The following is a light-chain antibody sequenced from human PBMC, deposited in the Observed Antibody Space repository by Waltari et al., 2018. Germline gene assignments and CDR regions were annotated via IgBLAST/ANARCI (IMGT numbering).Light chain of an antibody. CDR1: QSVSKY. V-gene: IGKV3-20*01. J-gene: IGKJ1*01. CDR3: QKYGTLPAT. Sequence: EIVLTQSPGTLSLSPGERATLSCRASQSVSKYLAWYQQKPGQAPRLLIYEASTRATGIPDMFSGSGWGTDFSLTISRLEPEDFAVYYCQKYGTLPATFGQGTKVQMK. CDR2: EAS.